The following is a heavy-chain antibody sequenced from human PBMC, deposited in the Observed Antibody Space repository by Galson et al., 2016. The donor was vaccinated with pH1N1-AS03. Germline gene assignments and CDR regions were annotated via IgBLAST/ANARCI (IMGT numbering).Heavy chain of an antibody. J-gene: IGHJ4*02. CDR1: GFTFDDHT. CDR2: ISWNGNNI. Sequence: SLRLSCAASGFTFDDHTMHWVRQAPGKGLEWVSGISWNGNNIAYADSVNGRFTISRDNVKNSLYLQMNSLRAEDTALYYCAKDNGVGATQRLSFFDYWGQGTLVTVSS. D-gene: IGHD1-26*01. CDR3: AKDNGVGATQRLSFFDY. V-gene: IGHV3-9*01.